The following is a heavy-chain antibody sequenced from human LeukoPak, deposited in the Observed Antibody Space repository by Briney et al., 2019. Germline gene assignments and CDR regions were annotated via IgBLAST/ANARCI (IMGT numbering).Heavy chain of an antibody. D-gene: IGHD3-22*01. V-gene: IGHV3-23*01. CDR3: AKDLYDSSGYYYLFDY. Sequence: GGSLGLSCAASGFTFSSYAMCWVRQAPGKGLEWVSAISGSGGSTYYADSVKGRFTISRDNSKNTLYLQMNSLRAEDTAVYYCAKDLYDSSGYYYLFDYWGQGTLVTVSS. CDR1: GFTFSSYA. CDR2: ISGSGGST. J-gene: IGHJ4*02.